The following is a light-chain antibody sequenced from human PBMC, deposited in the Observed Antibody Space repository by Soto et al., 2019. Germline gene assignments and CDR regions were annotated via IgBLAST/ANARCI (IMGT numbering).Light chain of an antibody. CDR2: DVS. Sequence: QSVLTQPASVSGSPGQSITISCTGTSSDVGGYNCVSWYQQYPGKAPKLMIYDVSNRPSGVSNRFSGSKSGNTASLTISWLQAEDEADYYCSSYTSSSTQVVFGGGTQLTVL. V-gene: IGLV2-14*03. J-gene: IGLJ2*01. CDR1: SSDVGGYNC. CDR3: SSYTSSSTQVV.